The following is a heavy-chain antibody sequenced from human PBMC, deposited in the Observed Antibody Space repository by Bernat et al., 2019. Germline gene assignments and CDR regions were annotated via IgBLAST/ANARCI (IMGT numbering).Heavy chain of an antibody. CDR1: GFTLSSSA. J-gene: IGHJ3*01. CDR2: LSHTDGAA. Sequence: EVQLLDSGGGLVQPGGSLRLSCVASGFTLSSSAVSWVRQAPGMGPEWVSSLSHTDGAAYYADSVKGRFTISRDISSNTLHLQMNSLRAEDTAIYYCARRGGDRGWGAFDFWGQGTMVSVSS. D-gene: IGHD2-21*01. CDR3: ARRGGDRGWGAFDF. V-gene: IGHV3-23*01.